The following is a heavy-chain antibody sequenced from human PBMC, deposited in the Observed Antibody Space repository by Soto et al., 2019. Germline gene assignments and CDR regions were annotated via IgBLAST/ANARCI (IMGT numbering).Heavy chain of an antibody. J-gene: IGHJ4*02. V-gene: IGHV3-7*03. Sequence: LRLSCAASGLTFSGHWMTWVRQTPGEGLQWVAAIKPDGSETFYVDSVKGRFTISRDNARNSLFLQMDSLRAEDTAVYYCTSRPSGLTYHAVFDFWGQGTLVTVSS. CDR1: GLTFSGHW. CDR2: IKPDGSET. D-gene: IGHD2-21*02. CDR3: TSRPSGLTYHAVFDF.